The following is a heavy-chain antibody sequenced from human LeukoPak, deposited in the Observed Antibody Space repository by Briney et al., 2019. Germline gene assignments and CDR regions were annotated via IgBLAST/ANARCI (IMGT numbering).Heavy chain of an antibody. CDR3: ARESRAAIDY. CDR2: ISTSSTLI. J-gene: IGHJ4*02. Sequence: GGSLRLSCVPSGFRFTDYTFNWVRQALGKGLQWVSSISTSSTLIYYADSVKSRFTVSRDNAKNSLYLQMNSLRVDDTAVYYCARESRAAIDYWGQGTLVTVSS. CDR1: GFRFTDYT. D-gene: IGHD2-15*01. V-gene: IGHV3-21*01.